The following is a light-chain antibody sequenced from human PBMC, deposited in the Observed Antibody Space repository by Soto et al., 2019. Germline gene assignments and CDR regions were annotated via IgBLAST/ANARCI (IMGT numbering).Light chain of an antibody. V-gene: IGLV1-44*01. CDR2: SNN. CDR3: AAWDDSLNEV. Sequence: QSVLSQAPSAPGTPGQMVTISCYGSSSNIGTTTVNWYRQLPGTAPKLLIYSNNQRPSGVPDRFSGSKSGTSASLAISGLQSEDEADYYCAAWDDSLNEVFGTGTKVTVL. CDR1: SSNIGTTT. J-gene: IGLJ1*01.